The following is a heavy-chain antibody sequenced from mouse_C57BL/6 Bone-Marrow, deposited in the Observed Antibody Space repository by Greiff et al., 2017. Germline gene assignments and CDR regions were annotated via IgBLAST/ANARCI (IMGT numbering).Heavy chain of an antibody. Sequence: QVQLQQPGAELVKPGASVKMSCKASGYTFTSYWITWVKQRPGQGLEWIGDIYPGSGSTNYNEKFKGKATLTVDTSSSTAYMPLSSLTSEDSAVYYCVGVSPDCGSTYWYFDVWGTGTTVTVSS. J-gene: IGHJ1*03. V-gene: IGHV1-55*01. CDR2: IYPGSGST. D-gene: IGHD1-1*01. CDR1: GYTFTSYW. CDR3: VGVSPDCGSTYWYFDV.